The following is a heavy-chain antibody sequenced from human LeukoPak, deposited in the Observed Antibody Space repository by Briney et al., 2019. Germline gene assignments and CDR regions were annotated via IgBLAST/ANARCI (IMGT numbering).Heavy chain of an antibody. J-gene: IGHJ4*02. CDR3: ARARRLGGIFDY. V-gene: IGHV4-34*01. Sequence: PSETLSLTCAVCGGSFSGYYWSWIRQPPGKGLEWIGEINHSGSTNYNPSLKSRVTISVDTSKNQFSLKLSSVTAADTAVYYCARARRLGGIFDYWGQGTLVTVSS. D-gene: IGHD3-16*01. CDR2: INHSGST. CDR1: GGSFSGYY.